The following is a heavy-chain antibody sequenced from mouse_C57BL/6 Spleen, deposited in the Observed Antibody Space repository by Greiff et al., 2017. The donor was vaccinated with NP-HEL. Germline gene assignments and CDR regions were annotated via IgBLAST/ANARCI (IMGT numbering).Heavy chain of an antibody. J-gene: IGHJ4*01. CDR3: ARAYYSNQGAMDY. CDR2: IYPSDSET. D-gene: IGHD2-5*01. V-gene: IGHV1-61*01. CDR1: GYTFTSYW. Sequence: QVQLQQPGAELVRPGSSVKLSCKASGYTFTSYWMDWVKQRPGQGLEWIGNIYPSDSETHYNQKFKDKATLTVDKSSSTAYMQLSSLTSEDSAVYYCARAYYSNQGAMDYWGQGTSVTVSS.